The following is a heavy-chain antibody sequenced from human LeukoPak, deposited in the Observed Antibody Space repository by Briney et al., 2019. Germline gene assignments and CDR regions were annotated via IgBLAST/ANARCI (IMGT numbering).Heavy chain of an antibody. D-gene: IGHD5-18*01. Sequence: ASVKLSCKTSGYTFTSYDINWVRQATGQGLEWMGWMNPNSGNTAYPQKFQGRVTMTSDTSINTAYLELSSLRSEDTAVYYCARGVQYSYGRYYFDYWGQGTLVTVSS. CDR2: MNPNSGNT. V-gene: IGHV1-8*01. J-gene: IGHJ4*02. CDR1: GYTFTSYD. CDR3: ARGVQYSYGRYYFDY.